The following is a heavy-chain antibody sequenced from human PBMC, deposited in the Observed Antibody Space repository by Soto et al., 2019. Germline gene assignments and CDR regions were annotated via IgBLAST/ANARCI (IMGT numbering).Heavy chain of an antibody. Sequence: PWVSLGLTCTVSGDTLSSMRYYWGGIRQPPGKGLEWGGSRFSTGNIYYNPSLKSRLTISVDTSRNHFSLLVHYVSAADSAASSCAGRHCSGGSCYNPGFDSWGHGALVTVSS. D-gene: IGHD2-15*01. CDR3: AGRHCSGGSCYNPGFDS. J-gene: IGHJ4*01. CDR1: GDTLSSMRYY. CDR2: RFSTGNI. V-gene: IGHV4-39*01.